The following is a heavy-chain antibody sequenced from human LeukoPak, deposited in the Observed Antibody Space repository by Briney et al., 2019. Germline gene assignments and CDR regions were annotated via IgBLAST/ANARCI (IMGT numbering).Heavy chain of an antibody. CDR1: GFTFNSYA. D-gene: IGHD3-10*01. V-gene: IGHV3-21*01. CDR3: ARDGGRGVLRVLYYYYYMDV. Sequence: PGGTLRLSCAASGFTFNSYAMSWVRQAPGKGLEWVSSISSSSSYIYYADSVKGRFTISRDNAKNSLYLQMNSLRAEDTAVYYCARDGGRGVLRVLYYYYYMDVWGKGTTVTVSS. J-gene: IGHJ6*03. CDR2: ISSSSSYI.